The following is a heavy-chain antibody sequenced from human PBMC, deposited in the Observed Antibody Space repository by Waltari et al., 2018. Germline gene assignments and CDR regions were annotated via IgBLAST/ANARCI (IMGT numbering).Heavy chain of an antibody. J-gene: IGHJ3*02. CDR1: GGSISSGGYY. CDR2: IYYSGST. D-gene: IGHD6-13*01. V-gene: IGHV4-31*03. CDR3: ARETAAEDAFDI. Sequence: QVQLQESGPGLVKPSQTLSLTCTVSGGSISSGGYYWSWIRQHPGKGLEGIGYIYYSGSTYYNPSLKSRVTISVDTSKNQFALKLSSVTAADTAVYYCARETAAEDAFDIWGQGTMVTVSS.